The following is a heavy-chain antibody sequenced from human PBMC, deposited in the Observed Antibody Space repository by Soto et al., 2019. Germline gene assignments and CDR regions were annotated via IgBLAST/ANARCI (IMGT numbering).Heavy chain of an antibody. J-gene: IGHJ6*02. V-gene: IGHV1-69*13. Sequence: ASVKVSCKASGGTFSSYAISWVRQAPGQGLEWMGGIIPIFGTANYAQKFQGRVTITADESTSTAYMELSSLRSEDTAVYYCARGSGYDLSHYYGMDVWGQGTTVTVSS. CDR1: GGTFSSYA. CDR2: IIPIFGTA. D-gene: IGHD5-12*01. CDR3: ARGSGYDLSHYYGMDV.